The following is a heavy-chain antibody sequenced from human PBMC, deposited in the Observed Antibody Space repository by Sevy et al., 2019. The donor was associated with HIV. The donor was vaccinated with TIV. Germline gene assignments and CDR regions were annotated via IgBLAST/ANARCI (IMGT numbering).Heavy chain of an antibody. D-gene: IGHD3-22*01. CDR3: ARELAFQHRITMILIDAFDV. J-gene: IGHJ3*01. V-gene: IGHV4-61*02. CDR1: GGSISSDSNY. CDR2: IYTSGTP. Sequence: SETLSLTCTVSGGSISSDSNYWTRIRQPAGKGLEWIGRIYTSGTPKYNPSLKRRVTMSLDTSNNQFSLRLSSVTAADTAVYYCARELAFQHRITMILIDAFDVWGQGTMVTVSS.